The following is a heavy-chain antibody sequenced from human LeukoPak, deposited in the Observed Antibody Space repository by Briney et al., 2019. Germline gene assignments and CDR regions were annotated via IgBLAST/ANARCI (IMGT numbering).Heavy chain of an antibody. D-gene: IGHD4-23*01. J-gene: IGHJ4*02. V-gene: IGHV3-66*01. CDR1: GVTVSSNY. CDR3: ARGRATVVSD. CDR2: IYSGGST. Sequence: PGGSLRLSCAASGVTVSSNYMSCVRQAPGKGLEWVSVIYSGGSTYYADSVKGRFTISRDNSKNTLYLQMNSLRAEDTAVYYCARGRATVVSDWGQGTLVTVSS.